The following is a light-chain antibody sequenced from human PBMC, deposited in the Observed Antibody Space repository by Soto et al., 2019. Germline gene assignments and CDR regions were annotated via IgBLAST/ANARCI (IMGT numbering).Light chain of an antibody. CDR2: AAS. CDR3: QQSYSTPPIN. Sequence: DIQMTQPPSSLSAAVGDRVTITCRSSQSISSYLNWYQQKPGKAPKLLIYAASSLQSGVPSRFSGSGSGTDFTLTIRSLQPEDFATYYCQQSYSTPPINFGQGTRLEIK. J-gene: IGKJ5*01. V-gene: IGKV1-39*01. CDR1: QSISSY.